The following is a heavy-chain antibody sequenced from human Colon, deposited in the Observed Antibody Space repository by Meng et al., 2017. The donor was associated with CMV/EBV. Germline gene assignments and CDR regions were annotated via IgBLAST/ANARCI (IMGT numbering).Heavy chain of an antibody. D-gene: IGHD1-1*01. CDR2: IYYSGSA. CDR1: GDSISSHY. CDR3: ARGLGHASNNSLDY. J-gene: IGHJ4*02. V-gene: IGHV4-59*11. Sequence: SETLSLTCTVSGDSISSHYWSWIRQPPGKGLEWMGDIYYSGSATYSPSLRSRITLSVDTSKNQFHLNLRSVTAADTAMYFCARGLGHASNNSLDYWGQGTLVTVSS.